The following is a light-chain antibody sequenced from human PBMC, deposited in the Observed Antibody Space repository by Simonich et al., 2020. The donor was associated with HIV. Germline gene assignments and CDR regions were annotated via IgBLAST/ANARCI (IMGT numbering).Light chain of an antibody. CDR1: QSVSTN. Sequence: EIVMTQSPATLSVSPGDRATLSCRASQSVSTNLAWYQQKPGQAPRLLISGASTRATGIPARFSGSGSGTEFTLTISSMQSEDFAVYYCQQYNNWPLFFGQGTKLEIK. J-gene: IGKJ2*01. CDR3: QQYNNWPLF. V-gene: IGKV3-15*01. CDR2: GAS.